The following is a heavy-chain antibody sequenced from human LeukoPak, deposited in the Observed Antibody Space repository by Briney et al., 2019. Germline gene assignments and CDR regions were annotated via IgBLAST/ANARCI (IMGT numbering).Heavy chain of an antibody. CDR3: VRDGTSGTYLHFDY. D-gene: IGHD1-26*01. CDR1: GASISSSSYY. Sequence: PSETLSLTCTVSGASISSSSYYWGWIRHPPGKGLEWIGTNYYSGSTYYNPSLKSRVTISLDTSKNQFSLKLNSVTAADTAVYYCVRDGTSGTYLHFDYWGRGTLVTVSS. CDR2: NYYSGST. J-gene: IGHJ4*02. V-gene: IGHV4-39*07.